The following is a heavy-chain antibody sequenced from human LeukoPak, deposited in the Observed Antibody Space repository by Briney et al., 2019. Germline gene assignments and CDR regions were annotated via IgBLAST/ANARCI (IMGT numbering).Heavy chain of an antibody. V-gene: IGHV3-15*01. D-gene: IGHD1-26*01. CDR2: IKSKSDGGTT. CDR1: GFTFSDAW. J-gene: IGHJ4*02. CDR3: TTEKWGLPL. Sequence: GGSLRLSCAASGFTFSDAWMTWVRQPPGKGLEWVGRIKSKSDGGTTDIAAPVKGRFTISRDDSKNTLYLQMKSLKTEDTAVYYCTTEKWGLPLWGQGTLVTVSS.